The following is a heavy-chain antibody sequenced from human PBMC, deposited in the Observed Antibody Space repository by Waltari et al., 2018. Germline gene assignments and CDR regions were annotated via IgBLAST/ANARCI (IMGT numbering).Heavy chain of an antibody. CDR2: ISYDGNTK. CDR1: VLPFGSQA. D-gene: IGHD2-2*02. V-gene: IGHV3-30*01. Sequence: QLVESGGTLVQPAESRAVSCAACVLPFGSQAFHWVRQAPGKGLQWLAVISYDGNTKYYDDSVKDRFTISRDNAQNKVNLQLDSLRPDDTGIYYCVSVHLRYRVGPGDFWGPGTLVTVSS. J-gene: IGHJ4*02. CDR3: VSVHLRYRVGPGDF.